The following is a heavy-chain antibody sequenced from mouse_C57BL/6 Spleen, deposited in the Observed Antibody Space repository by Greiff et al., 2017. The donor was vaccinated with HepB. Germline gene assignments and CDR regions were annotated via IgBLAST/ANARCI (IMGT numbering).Heavy chain of an antibody. Sequence: QVQLQQPGAELVKPGASVKMSCKASGYTFTSYWITWVMQRPGQGLEWIGDIYPGSGSTNYNEKFKSKATLTVDTSSSTAYMQLSSLTSEDSAVYYCARDGDGYYYAMDYWGQGTSVTVAS. CDR2: IYPGSGST. CDR3: ARDGDGYYYAMDY. CDR1: GYTFTSYW. D-gene: IGHD2-3*01. V-gene: IGHV1-55*01. J-gene: IGHJ4*01.